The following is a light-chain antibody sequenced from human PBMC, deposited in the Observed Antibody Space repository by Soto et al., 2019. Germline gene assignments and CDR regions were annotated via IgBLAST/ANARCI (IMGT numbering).Light chain of an antibody. CDR1: QSVADN. V-gene: IGKV3-15*01. CDR2: GAS. Sequence: EVVMTQSPATLSLSPGERGTLSFMSSQSVADNLAWFQQKPGQGPRLLIYGASTRATGIPARFSGSGSETDFTLTISSLRSEDSAVYHCQQYNNWPITFGQGTKVDI. CDR3: QQYNNWPIT. J-gene: IGKJ1*01.